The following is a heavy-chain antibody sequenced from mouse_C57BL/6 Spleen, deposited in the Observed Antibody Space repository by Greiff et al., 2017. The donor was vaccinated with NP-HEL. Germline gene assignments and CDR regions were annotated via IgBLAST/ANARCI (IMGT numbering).Heavy chain of an antibody. CDR1: GYTFTSYW. CDR2: INPSSGYT. Sequence: VQLQQSGAELAKPGASVKLSCKASGYTFTSYWMHWVKQRPGQGLEWIGYINPSSGYTKSNQKFKVKATLPAVTSSSTAYMQLSSLTYEDSAVYYCASYYYGSSYYYFDYWGQGTTLTVSS. V-gene: IGHV1-7*01. J-gene: IGHJ2*01. D-gene: IGHD1-1*01. CDR3: ASYYYGSSYYYFDY.